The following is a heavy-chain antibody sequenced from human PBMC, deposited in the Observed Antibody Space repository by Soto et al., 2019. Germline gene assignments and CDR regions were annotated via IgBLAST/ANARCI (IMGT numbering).Heavy chain of an antibody. Sequence: GGSLRLSCAASGFGFSNYEMNWVRQAPGKGLEWVSYITSSGGATMYADSVKGRFTISRDNAKDSLYLQMNSLRVEDTAVYYCARGDCKTSCYIGFWGQGALVTVSS. V-gene: IGHV3-48*03. CDR3: ARGDCKTSCYIGF. CDR1: GFGFSNYE. CDR2: ITSSGGAT. D-gene: IGHD2-2*02. J-gene: IGHJ4*02.